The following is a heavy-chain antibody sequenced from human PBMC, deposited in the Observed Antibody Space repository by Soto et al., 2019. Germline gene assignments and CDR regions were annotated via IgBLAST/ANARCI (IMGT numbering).Heavy chain of an antibody. CDR1: GFTFSSYA. CDR3: AKDTRLYDYVWGSYREARAFDI. Sequence: GGSLRLSCAASGFTFSSYAMSWVRQAPGKGLEWVSAISGSGGSTYYADSVKGRFTISRDNSKNALYLQMNSLRAEDTAVYYCAKDTRLYDYVWGSYREARAFDIWGQGTMVT. V-gene: IGHV3-23*01. J-gene: IGHJ3*02. CDR2: ISGSGGST. D-gene: IGHD3-16*02.